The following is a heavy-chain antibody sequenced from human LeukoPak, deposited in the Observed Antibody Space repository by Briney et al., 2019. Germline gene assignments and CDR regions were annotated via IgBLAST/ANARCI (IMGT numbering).Heavy chain of an antibody. J-gene: IGHJ4*02. CDR2: IYYSGST. V-gene: IGHV4-30-4*08. D-gene: IGHD3-3*01. CDR1: GGSISSGDHY. CDR3: ARSSKDDFWSGYYHTYYVAY. Sequence: SQTLSLTCTVSGGSISSGDHYWSWIRQPPGKGLEWIGYIYYSGSTYYNPSLKSRVAISVDTSKNHVSLWLSSVSAADTAVYFYARSSKDDFWSGYYHTYYVAYWGQGTLVTVS.